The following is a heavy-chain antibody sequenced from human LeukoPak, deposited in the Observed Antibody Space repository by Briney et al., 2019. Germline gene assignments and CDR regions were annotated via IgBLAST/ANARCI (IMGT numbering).Heavy chain of an antibody. J-gene: IGHJ3*02. CDR1: RFPFSNYW. CDR2: IKQDGSEE. D-gene: IGHD1-26*01. CDR3: ARDPYSGSYGAFDI. Sequence: GGSLRLSCAASRFPFSNYWMSWVRQAPGKGLEWVANIKQDGSEEYYVDSVKGRLTISRDNAENSLFLQMNSLTAEDTAVYYCARDPYSGSYGAFDIWGQGTMVTVS. V-gene: IGHV3-7*05.